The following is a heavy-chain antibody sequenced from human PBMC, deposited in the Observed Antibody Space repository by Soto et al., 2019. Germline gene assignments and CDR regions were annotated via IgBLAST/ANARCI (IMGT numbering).Heavy chain of an antibody. Sequence: QVQLQESGPGLVKPSATLSVTCTGSGGSVSSRSHFWSWIRQPPGGGLQWIGYIFYSGSTNYNPSLKSRATLSVDTSRNQFSLRLTSVTAADTAFYYCARYDAESGSNKIDPWGQGTLVTVSS. CDR1: GGSVSSRSHF. V-gene: IGHV4-61*01. J-gene: IGHJ5*02. CDR3: ARYDAESGSNKIDP. CDR2: IFYSGST. D-gene: IGHD5-12*01.